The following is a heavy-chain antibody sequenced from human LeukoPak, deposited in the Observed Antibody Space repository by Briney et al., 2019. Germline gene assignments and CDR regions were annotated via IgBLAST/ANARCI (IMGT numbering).Heavy chain of an antibody. D-gene: IGHD3-22*01. CDR2: VSGSGGTT. CDR3: ARRAGDYSHPYDY. Sequence: GGSLRLSCAASGFTFSSYDMSWVRQAPGKGLEWVSGVSGSGGTTYYADSVKGRFTISRDNSKNTLYLQMDSLRAEDTAVYYCARRAGDYSHPYDYWGQGTLVTVSS. J-gene: IGHJ4*02. V-gene: IGHV3-23*01. CDR1: GFTFSSYD.